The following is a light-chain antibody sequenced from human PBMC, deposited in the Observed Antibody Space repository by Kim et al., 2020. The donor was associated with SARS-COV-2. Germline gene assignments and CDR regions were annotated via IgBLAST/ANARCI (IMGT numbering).Light chain of an antibody. CDR3: QSYDSSNHVV. CDR2: EDD. CDR1: SGSIAGNF. Sequence: KPVTISCTRSSGSIAGNFVQWYQQRPGSAPTTVIYEDDQRPSGVPDRFSGSIDSSSNSASLTISGLKTEDEADYYCQSYDSSNHVVFGGGTQLTVL. V-gene: IGLV6-57*03. J-gene: IGLJ2*01.